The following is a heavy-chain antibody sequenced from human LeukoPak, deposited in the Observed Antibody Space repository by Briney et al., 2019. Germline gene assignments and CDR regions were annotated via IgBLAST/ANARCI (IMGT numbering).Heavy chain of an antibody. J-gene: IGHJ3*02. V-gene: IGHV3-23*01. Sequence: GGTLRLSCAVSGFTFSSCGMRWVRQAPAKGREWVSAISGSGGSTYYADSVKGGFTISRDNSKNTLYLQMNSLTAEDTAVYYCAKDLYPRTRGAFDIWGQGTMVTVSS. CDR2: ISGSGGST. CDR3: AKDLYPRTRGAFDI. CDR1: GFTFSSCG. D-gene: IGHD2-2*02.